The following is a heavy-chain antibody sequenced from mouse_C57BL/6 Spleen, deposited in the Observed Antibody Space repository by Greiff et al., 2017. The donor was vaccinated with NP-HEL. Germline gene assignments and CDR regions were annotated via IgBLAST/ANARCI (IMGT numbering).Heavy chain of an antibody. CDR1: GYSFTGYY. Sequence: VQLQQSGPELVKPGASVKISCKASGYSFTGYYMNWVKQSPEKSLEWIGEINPSTGGTTYNQKFKAKATLTVDKSSSTAYMQLKSLTSEDSAVYYCASNDYDEGDYWGQGTSVTVSS. D-gene: IGHD2-4*01. CDR2: INPSTGGT. V-gene: IGHV1-42*01. J-gene: IGHJ4*01. CDR3: ASNDYDEGDY.